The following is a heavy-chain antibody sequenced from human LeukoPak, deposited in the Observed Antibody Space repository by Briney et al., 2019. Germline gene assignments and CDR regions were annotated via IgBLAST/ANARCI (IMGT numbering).Heavy chain of an antibody. D-gene: IGHD2-8*02. J-gene: IGHJ4*02. Sequence: GRTLRLSPAPSGVTFCIYAMRCVPGAPRGGVWRVAVISYDGSNKYYADSVKGRFTNSRDNSKNPLYLQMNSLSAEDTAVYYCARAGGLPGCARDYWGQGTVVTVSS. CDR2: ISYDGSNK. V-gene: IGHV3-30*01. CDR3: ARAGGLPGCARDY. CDR1: GVTFCIYA.